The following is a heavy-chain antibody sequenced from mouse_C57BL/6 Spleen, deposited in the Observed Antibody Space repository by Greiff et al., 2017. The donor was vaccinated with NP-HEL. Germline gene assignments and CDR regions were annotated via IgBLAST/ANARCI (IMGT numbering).Heavy chain of an antibody. CDR2: IHPNSGST. CDR3: ARVGAYYSNYDY. V-gene: IGHV1-64*01. Sequence: QVQLQQPGAELVKPGASVKLSCKASGYTFTSYWMHWVKQRPGQGLEWIGMIHPNSGSTNYNEKFKSKATLTVDKSSSTAYMQLSSLTSEDSAVYYCARVGAYYSNYDYWGQGTTRTVSS. J-gene: IGHJ2*01. CDR1: GYTFTSYW. D-gene: IGHD2-5*01.